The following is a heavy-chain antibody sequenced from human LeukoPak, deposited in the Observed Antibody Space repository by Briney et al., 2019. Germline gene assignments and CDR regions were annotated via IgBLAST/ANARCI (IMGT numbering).Heavy chain of an antibody. CDR2: ISAYNANT. CDR1: GYTFTSYG. V-gene: IGHV1-18*01. CDR3: ARDRVYDSSGFDY. D-gene: IGHD3-22*01. J-gene: IGHJ4*02. Sequence: ASVQISCKASGYTFTSYGISWVRPAAGQGLAGMGWISAYNANTNYAQKLQGRVTMTTDTSTSRAYMELRSLRSDDTAVYYCARDRVYDSSGFDYWGQGTLVTVS.